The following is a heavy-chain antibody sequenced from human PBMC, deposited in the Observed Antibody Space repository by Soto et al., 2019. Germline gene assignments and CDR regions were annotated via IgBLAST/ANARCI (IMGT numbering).Heavy chain of an antibody. D-gene: IGHD2-21*02. CDR2: IYYSGST. Sequence: SETLGLTCILTRDSISSRTYYWGWIRQPPGKGLEWIGSIYYSGSTYNNPSLRSRVSMSIDTSKDQFSLKLKSVTAADTALYFCARQRTSVVTKAYFDVWGPGSMFTVSS. V-gene: IGHV4-39*01. CDR3: ARQRTSVVTKAYFDV. J-gene: IGHJ4*02. CDR1: RDSISSRTYY.